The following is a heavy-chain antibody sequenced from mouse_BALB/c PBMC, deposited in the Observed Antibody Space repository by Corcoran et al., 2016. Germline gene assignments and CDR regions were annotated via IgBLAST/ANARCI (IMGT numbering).Heavy chain of an antibody. CDR1: EYTFTNYG. J-gene: IGHJ4*01. V-gene: IGHV9-1*02. Sequence: QIQLVQSGPELKKPGETDKISCKASEYTFTNYGMNWVKQAPGKGLKWMGWINTYTGEPTYADDFKGRFAFSLETSASTAYLQINNLKNEDMATYFCARFRYYGKYGDAMDYWGQGTSVTVSS. CDR3: ARFRYYGKYGDAMDY. D-gene: IGHD2-1*01. CDR2: INTYTGEP.